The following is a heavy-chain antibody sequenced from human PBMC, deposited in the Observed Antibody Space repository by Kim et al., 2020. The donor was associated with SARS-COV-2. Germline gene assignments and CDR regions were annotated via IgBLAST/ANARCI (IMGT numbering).Heavy chain of an antibody. CDR3: AKDLFAMGSGYLDV. J-gene: IGHJ6*02. D-gene: IGHD2-15*01. CDR1: GVTFSSYG. V-gene: IGHV3-33*03. Sequence: GGSLRLSCVASGVTFSSYGMHWVRQAPGKGLEWVAVIWFDGNNKYYADSVKGRFTISRDKSKNTLYLQMNSLTAEDTGVYYCAKDLFAMGSGYLDVWGQGTTVTVSS. CDR2: IWFDGNNK.